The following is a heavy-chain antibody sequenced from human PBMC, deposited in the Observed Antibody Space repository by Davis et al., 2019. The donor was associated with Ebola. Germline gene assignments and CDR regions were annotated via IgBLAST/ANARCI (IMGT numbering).Heavy chain of an antibody. CDR2: IRYIGNDE. CDR3: VKDSSNIWFDI. J-gene: IGHJ3*02. CDR1: GFTFSDYG. Sequence: GESLKISCAASGFTFSDYGMHWVRQAPGKGLEWVAFIRYIGNDEYYGDSVKGRFAISRDNSRGTLYLQMNSLRVEDSAIYYCVKDSSNIWFDIWGQGTLVTVSS. V-gene: IGHV3-30*02. D-gene: IGHD2/OR15-2a*01.